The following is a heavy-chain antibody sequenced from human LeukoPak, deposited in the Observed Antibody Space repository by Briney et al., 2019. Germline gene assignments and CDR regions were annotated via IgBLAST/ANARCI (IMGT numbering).Heavy chain of an antibody. V-gene: IGHV3-11*01. D-gene: IGHD3-10*01. J-gene: IGHJ4*02. CDR3: ARGENGSFDH. CDR2: VSSTGGDK. CDR1: GVTFEDYY. Sequence: PGGSLRLSCTGSGVTFEDYYLSWIRQAPGKGLEWISYVSSTGGDKFYADPEKGRFTISRDNARNSLYMEMNDLIAEDTAFYYCARGENGSFDHWGQGTLVIVSS.